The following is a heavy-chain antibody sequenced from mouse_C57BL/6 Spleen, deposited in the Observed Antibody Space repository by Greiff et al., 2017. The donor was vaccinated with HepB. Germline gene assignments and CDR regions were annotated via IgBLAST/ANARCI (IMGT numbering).Heavy chain of an antibody. V-gene: IGHV1-61*01. Sequence: QVQLQQPGAELVRPGSSVKLSCKASGYTFTSYWMDWVKQRPGQGLEWIGNIYPSDSETHYNQKFKDKATLTVDKSSSTAYMQLSSLTSEDSAVDYGARSGYYGSSAWYFDVWGTGTTVTVSS. J-gene: IGHJ1*03. CDR3: ARSGYYGSSAWYFDV. D-gene: IGHD1-1*01. CDR1: GYTFTSYW. CDR2: IYPSDSET.